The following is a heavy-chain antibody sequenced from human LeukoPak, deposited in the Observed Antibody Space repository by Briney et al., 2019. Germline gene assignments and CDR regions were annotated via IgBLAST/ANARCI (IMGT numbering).Heavy chain of an antibody. CDR1: GFTVSSNY. CDR3: ARGYCSSTSCYEFDY. Sequence: GGSLGLSCAPSGFTVSSNYMSWVRQAPGKGLEWVSIIYSGGSTYYADSVKGRFTISRDISKNTLYLQMNSLRAEDTAVYFCARGYCSSTSCYEFDYWGQGTLVTVSS. D-gene: IGHD2-2*01. CDR2: IYSGGST. V-gene: IGHV3-53*01. J-gene: IGHJ4*02.